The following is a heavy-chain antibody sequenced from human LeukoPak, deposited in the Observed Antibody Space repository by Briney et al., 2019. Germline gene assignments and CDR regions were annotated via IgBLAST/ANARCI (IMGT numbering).Heavy chain of an antibody. V-gene: IGHV4-34*01. CDR1: GGSFSGYY. Sequence: SETLSLTCAVYGGSFSGYYWSWIRQAPGKGLEWIGEINHSGSTNYNPSLKSRVTISVDTSKNQFSLKLSSVTAADTAVYYCARHLSQDRRDGYNRSHYFDYLGQGTLVTVSS. J-gene: IGHJ4*02. CDR3: ARHLSQDRRDGYNRSHYFDY. CDR2: INHSGST. D-gene: IGHD5-24*01.